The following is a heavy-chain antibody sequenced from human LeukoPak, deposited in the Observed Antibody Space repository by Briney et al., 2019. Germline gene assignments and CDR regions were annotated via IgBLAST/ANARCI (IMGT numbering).Heavy chain of an antibody. CDR3: ARESPPKTYYYDSSGLFGAFDI. CDR1: GFTFSTYA. CDR2: ISVSGFST. Sequence: GGSLRLSCAASGFTFSTYAMNWVRQAPGKGLEWVSVISVSGFSTYYADAVKGRFTISRDNAKNSLYLQMNSLRAEDPAVYYCARESPPKTYYYDSSGLFGAFDIWGQGTMVTVSS. V-gene: IGHV3-48*04. J-gene: IGHJ3*02. D-gene: IGHD3-22*01.